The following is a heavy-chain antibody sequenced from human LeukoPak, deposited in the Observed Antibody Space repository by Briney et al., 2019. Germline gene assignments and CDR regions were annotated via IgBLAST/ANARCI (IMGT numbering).Heavy chain of an antibody. D-gene: IGHD3-10*01. CDR3: ARRRSGSTMRRFDP. J-gene: IGHJ5*02. Sequence: GASVKVSCKASGYTFTSYDINWVRQAAGQGLEWMGWMNPNSGNTGYAQKFQGRVTMTRNTSISTAYMGLSSLRSEDTAVYYCARRRSGSTMRRFDPWGQGTLVTVSS. V-gene: IGHV1-8*01. CDR1: GYTFTSYD. CDR2: MNPNSGNT.